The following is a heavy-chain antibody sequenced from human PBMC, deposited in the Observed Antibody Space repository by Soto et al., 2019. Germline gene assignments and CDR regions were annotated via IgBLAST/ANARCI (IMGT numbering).Heavy chain of an antibody. Sequence: SGPTLVNPTQTLTLTCTFSGFSLSTSGVGVGWIRQPPGKALEWLALIYWNDGKRYSPSLKSRLTITKDTSKNQVVLTMTNMDPVDTATYYCALLGYSSSQDDAFDIWGQGTMVTVSS. CDR1: GFSLSTSGVG. J-gene: IGHJ3*02. CDR3: ALLGYSSSQDDAFDI. CDR2: IYWNDGK. V-gene: IGHV2-5*01. D-gene: IGHD6-6*01.